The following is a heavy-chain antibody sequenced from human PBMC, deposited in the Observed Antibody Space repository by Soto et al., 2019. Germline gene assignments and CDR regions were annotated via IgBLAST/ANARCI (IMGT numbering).Heavy chain of an antibody. CDR2: ISGSGGST. J-gene: IGHJ4*02. V-gene: IGHV3-23*01. D-gene: IGHD4-17*01. CDR1: GFTFSSYA. CDR3: AKWDYGPYYFDY. Sequence: EVQQLESGGGLVQPGGSLRLSCAASGFTFSSYAMSWIRQAPGKGLEWVSAISGSGGSTYYADSVKGRFTISRDNSKNTLYLQMNSLRAEDTAVYYCAKWDYGPYYFDYWGQGTLVTVSS.